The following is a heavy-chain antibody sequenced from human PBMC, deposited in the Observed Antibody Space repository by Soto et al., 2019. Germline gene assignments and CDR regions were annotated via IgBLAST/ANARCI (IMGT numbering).Heavy chain of an antibody. CDR3: ASGNRRRFLESVVPSGDYYYGMDV. CDR1: GGSISSYY. V-gene: IGHV4-59*01. D-gene: IGHD3-3*01. Sequence: SETLSLTCTVSGGSISSYYWSWIRQPPGKGLEWIGYIYYSGGTNYNTSLMSRVNKSVDTSKNQSSLKLSSVTAADTAMYYCASGNRRRFLESVVPSGDYYYGMDVWGQGTMVTVSS. CDR2: IYYSGGT. J-gene: IGHJ6*02.